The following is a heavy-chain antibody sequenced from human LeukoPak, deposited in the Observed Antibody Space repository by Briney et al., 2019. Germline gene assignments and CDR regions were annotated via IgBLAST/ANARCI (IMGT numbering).Heavy chain of an antibody. CDR2: IYYSGST. CDR3: ARHESGYSYGYVGGWFDP. D-gene: IGHD5-18*01. J-gene: IGHJ5*02. Sequence: PSETLSLTCTVSGGSISSSSYYWGWIRQPPGKGLEWIGSIYYSGSTYYNPSLKSRVTISVDTSKNQFSLKLSSVTAADTAVYYCARHESGYSYGYVGGWFDPWGQGTLVTVSS. V-gene: IGHV4-39*01. CDR1: GGSISSSSYY.